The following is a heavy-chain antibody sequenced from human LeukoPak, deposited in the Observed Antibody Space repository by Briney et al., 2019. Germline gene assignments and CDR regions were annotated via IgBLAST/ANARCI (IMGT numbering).Heavy chain of an antibody. Sequence: PGGSLRLSCAASGFTFSDYYMNWVRQAPGKGLEWVSSISGSSSFIYYTDSVKGRFTISRDNDRNSLYLQMNSLRDEDTAVYYCARMGVGVAGTVVWDYWGQGTLVTVSS. D-gene: IGHD6-19*01. CDR2: ISGSSSFI. J-gene: IGHJ4*02. V-gene: IGHV3-21*01. CDR3: ARMGVGVAGTVVWDY. CDR1: GFTFSDYY.